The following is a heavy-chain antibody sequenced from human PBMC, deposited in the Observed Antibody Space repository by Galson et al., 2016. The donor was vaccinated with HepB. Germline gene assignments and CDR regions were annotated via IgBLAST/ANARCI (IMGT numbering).Heavy chain of an antibody. V-gene: IGHV5-10-1*01. CDR2: IDPSDSHV. D-gene: IGHD3-16*01. CDR3: ARMGEFSPNFDT. J-gene: IGHJ4*02. CDR1: GYRFTTNW. Sequence: QSGAEVKKPGESLSISCKASGYRFTTNWISWVRQMPGKGLEWMGRIDPSDSHVNYSPSFQGHVTISVDKSVTTAYVQWISLEASDTAMYYCARMGEFSPNFDTWGQGTLVTVSS.